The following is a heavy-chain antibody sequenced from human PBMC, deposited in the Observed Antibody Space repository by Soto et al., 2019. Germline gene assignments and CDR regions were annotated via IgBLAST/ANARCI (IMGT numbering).Heavy chain of an antibody. CDR3: ARPASGGSRDAFDV. D-gene: IGHD2-15*01. Sequence: EVQLEQSAAEVKKPGEPLKISCKASGYKFTTFWLNWVRQTPGKGLEWLGRIDPTDSFTNYSPPFEGHVTISVDRSISTAYLQWTSLQASDTAIYYCARPASGGSRDAFDVWGQGTTVTVSS. CDR1: GYKFTTFW. CDR2: IDPTDSFT. V-gene: IGHV5-10-1*03. J-gene: IGHJ3*01.